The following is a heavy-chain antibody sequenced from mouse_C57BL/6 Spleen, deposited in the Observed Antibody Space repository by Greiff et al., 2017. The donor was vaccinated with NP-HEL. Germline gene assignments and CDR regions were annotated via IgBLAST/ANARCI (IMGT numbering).Heavy chain of an antibody. CDR2: IYPGDGDT. V-gene: IGHV1-82*01. CDR3: ARRGSSGFFDY. Sequence: VQRVESGPELVKPGASVKISCKASGYAFSSSWMNWVKQRPGKGLEWIGRIYPGDGDTNYNGKFKGKATLTADKSSSTAYMQLSSLTSEDSAVYFCARRGSSGFFDYWGQGTTLTVSS. J-gene: IGHJ2*01. CDR1: GYAFSSSW. D-gene: IGHD3-2*02.